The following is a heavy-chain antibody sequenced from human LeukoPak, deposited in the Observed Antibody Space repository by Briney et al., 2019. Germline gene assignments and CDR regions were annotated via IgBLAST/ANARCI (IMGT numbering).Heavy chain of an antibody. D-gene: IGHD5-18*01. Sequence: SETLSLTCSVSGGSISSYFWSWIRQAPGKGLEWVGYALYTGSTEYNPALKSRVTISLDTSNNQFSLRLSSVTAADTAVYYCPTDNGYSYGIDYWGQGTLVTVSS. CDR2: ALYTGST. V-gene: IGHV4-59*01. CDR1: GGSISSYF. J-gene: IGHJ4*02. CDR3: PTDNGYSYGIDY.